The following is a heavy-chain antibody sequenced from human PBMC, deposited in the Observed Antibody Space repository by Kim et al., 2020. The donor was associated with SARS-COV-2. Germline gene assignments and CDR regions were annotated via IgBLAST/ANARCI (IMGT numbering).Heavy chain of an antibody. CDR3: TRVYGSSTPAYSYYMDV. Sequence: VKGRFTISKDDSKSIAYLQMNSLKTEDTAVYYCTRVYGSSTPAYSYYMDVWGKGTTVTVSS. V-gene: IGHV3-49*02. J-gene: IGHJ6*03. D-gene: IGHD2-2*01.